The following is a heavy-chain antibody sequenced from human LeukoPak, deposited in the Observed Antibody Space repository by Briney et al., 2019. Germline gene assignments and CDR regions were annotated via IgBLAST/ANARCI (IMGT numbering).Heavy chain of an antibody. V-gene: IGHV4-38-2*02. CDR1: GGSFSSGYQ. J-gene: IGHJ5*02. Sequence: PSETLSLTCAVYGGSFSSGYQWAWIRPSPGKGLEWIGSIYHSGSAHYNPSLKSRVTILVETSRNQFSLKLYSVTAADTAVYYCARDPRWLTPDCTSTSCYENYFDPWGQGTLVTVSS. CDR2: IYHSGSA. CDR3: ARDPRWLTPDCTSTSCYENYFDP. D-gene: IGHD2-2*01.